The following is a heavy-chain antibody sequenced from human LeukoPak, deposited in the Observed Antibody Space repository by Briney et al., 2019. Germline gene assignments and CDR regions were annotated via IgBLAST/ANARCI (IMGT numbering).Heavy chain of an antibody. D-gene: IGHD2-21*02. CDR3: ARLLMGGDYGYYYYGMDV. CDR1: GGSLTRYD. V-gene: IGHV4-59*12. Sequence: SETLSLTCTVSGGSLTRYDWSWIRQPPGPGLKWIGYIYCSGSTNYNHSIKGRVTISVDTSKNPFSLKLSSVTAADTAVYYCARLLMGGDYGYYYYGMDVWGQGITVTVSS. J-gene: IGHJ6*02. CDR2: IYCSGST.